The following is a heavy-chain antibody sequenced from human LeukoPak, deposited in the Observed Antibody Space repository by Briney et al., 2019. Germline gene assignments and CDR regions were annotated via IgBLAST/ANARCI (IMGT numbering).Heavy chain of an antibody. CDR2: ITGSGGST. CDR1: GFTFNKYA. V-gene: IGHV3-23*01. D-gene: IGHD7-27*01. J-gene: IGHJ4*02. CDR3: AKDINWASFES. Sequence: GGSLRLSCVASGFTFNKYAMNCVRQAPGKGLEWVAAITGSGGSTYYADSVKGRFTISRDNSKNTLYLQMNSLRAEDTALYYCAKDINWASFESWGQGTLVTVSS.